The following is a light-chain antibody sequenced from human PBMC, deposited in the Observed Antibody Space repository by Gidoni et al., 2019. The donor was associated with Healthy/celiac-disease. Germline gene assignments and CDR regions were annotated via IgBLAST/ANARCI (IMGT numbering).Light chain of an antibody. V-gene: IGKV3-20*01. CDR3: QQYGSSLYT. J-gene: IGKJ2*01. CDR2: GAS. Sequence: DIVLTQSPGTLSLSPGERATLSCRASQSVSRSYLAWYQQKPGQAPRPLIYGASSRATGIADRCSGSGSGTDFTLTISRLEPEDFAVYYCQQYGSSLYTFGQGTKLEIK. CDR1: QSVSRSY.